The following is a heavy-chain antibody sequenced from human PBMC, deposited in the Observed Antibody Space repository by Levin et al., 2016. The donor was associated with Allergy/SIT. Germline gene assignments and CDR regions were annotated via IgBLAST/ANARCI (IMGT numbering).Heavy chain of an antibody. J-gene: IGHJ3*02. CDR1: GGSISSYY. V-gene: IGHV4-4*07. Sequence: SETLSLTCTVSGGSISSYYWSWIRQPAGKGLEWIGRIYTSGSTNYNPSLKSRVTISVDTSKNQFSLKLSSVTAADTAVYYCASRLGSSGRSDAFDIWGQGTMVTVSS. CDR2: IYTSGST. D-gene: IGHD3-22*01. CDR3: ASRLGSSGRSDAFDI.